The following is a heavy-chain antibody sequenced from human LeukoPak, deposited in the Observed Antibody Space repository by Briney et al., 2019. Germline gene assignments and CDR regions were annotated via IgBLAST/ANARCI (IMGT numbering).Heavy chain of an antibody. CDR2: INPNSGGT. CDR3: ATPSYYYYYMDV. J-gene: IGHJ6*03. Sequence: GASVKVSCKASGYTFTGYYMHWVRQAPGQGLEWMGWINPNSGGTNHAQKFQGRVTMTRDTSISTAYVELSRLGSDDTAVYYCATPSYYYYYMDVWGKGTTVTVSS. CDR1: GYTFTGYY. V-gene: IGHV1-2*02.